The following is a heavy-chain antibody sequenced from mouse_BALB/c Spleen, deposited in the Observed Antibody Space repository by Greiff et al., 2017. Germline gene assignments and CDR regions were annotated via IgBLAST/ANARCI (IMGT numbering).Heavy chain of an antibody. CDR1: GFTFSSYA. J-gene: IGHJ3*01. V-gene: IGHV5-6-5*01. Sequence: DVHLVESGGGLVKPGGSLKLSCAASGFTFSSYAMSWVRQTPEKRLEWVASISSGGSTYYPDSVKGRFTISRDNARNILYLQMSSLRSEDTAMYYCARGDYDYDRFAYWGQGTLVTVSA. D-gene: IGHD2-4*01. CDR2: ISSGGST. CDR3: ARGDYDYDRFAY.